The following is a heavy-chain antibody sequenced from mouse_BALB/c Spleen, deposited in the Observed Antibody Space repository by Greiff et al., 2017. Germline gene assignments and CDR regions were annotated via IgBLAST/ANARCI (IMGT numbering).Heavy chain of an antibody. CDR3: ARETGNYGPY. Sequence: QVQLKQSGAELARPGASVKLSCKASGYTFTSYWMQWVKQRPGQGLEWIGAIYPGDGDTRYTQKFKGKATLTADKSSSTAYMQLSSLASEDSAVYYCARETGNYGPYWGQGTLVTVSA. J-gene: IGHJ3*01. D-gene: IGHD2-1*01. CDR2: IYPGDGDT. CDR1: GYTFTSYW. V-gene: IGHV1-87*01.